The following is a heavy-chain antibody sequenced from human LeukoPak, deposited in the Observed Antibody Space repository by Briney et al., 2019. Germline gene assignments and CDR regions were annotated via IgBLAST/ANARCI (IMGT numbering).Heavy chain of an antibody. V-gene: IGHV1-24*01. CDR2: FDPEDGET. Sequence: ASVKVSCKVSGYTLTELSMHWVRQAPGKGLEWMGGFDPEDGETIYAQKFQGRVAMTEDTSTDTAYMELSSLRSEDTALYYCAKDHSPVVNYFDYWGQGTLVTVSS. J-gene: IGHJ4*02. CDR3: AKDHSPVVNYFDY. D-gene: IGHD3-22*01. CDR1: GYTLTELS.